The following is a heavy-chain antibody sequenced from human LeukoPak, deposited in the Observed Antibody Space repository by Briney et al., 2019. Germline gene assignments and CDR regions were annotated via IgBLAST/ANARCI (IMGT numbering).Heavy chain of an antibody. CDR3: ARDGSLPDY. Sequence: GGSLRLSCAASGFTFSSYWMHWVRQAPGKGLVWVSRINSDGTTSYADSVKGRFTISRDNAKNTLYLQMNSLRAEDTAVYYCARDGSLPDYWGQGTPVTVSS. CDR2: INSDGTT. J-gene: IGHJ4*02. V-gene: IGHV3-74*01. CDR1: GFTFSSYW.